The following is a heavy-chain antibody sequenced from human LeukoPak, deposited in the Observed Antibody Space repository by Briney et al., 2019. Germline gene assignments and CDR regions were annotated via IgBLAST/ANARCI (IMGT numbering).Heavy chain of an antibody. CDR2: IIPIFGTA. D-gene: IGHD6-19*01. CDR3: AFRSGIAVAGPFDY. Sequence: SVKVSCKASGGTFSSYAISWVRQAPGQGLEWTGGIIPIFGTANYAQKFQGRVTITADESTSTAYMELSSLRSEDTAVYYCAFRSGIAVAGPFDYWGQGTLVTVSS. V-gene: IGHV1-69*13. CDR1: GGTFSSYA. J-gene: IGHJ4*02.